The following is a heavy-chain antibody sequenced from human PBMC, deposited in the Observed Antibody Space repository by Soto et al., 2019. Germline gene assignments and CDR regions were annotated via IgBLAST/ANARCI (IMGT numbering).Heavy chain of an antibody. V-gene: IGHV4-30-2*01. CDR2: IYHTGST. Sequence: SETLSLTCAVSGGSISSVGFSWGWVRQPPGRGLECIGYIYHTGSTYYNPSRKSRVTISVDRSKNQFSLRLSSVTAADTAIYYCARATFVRKGYYDASDYYFFDYWGQGTLVTVSS. J-gene: IGHJ4*02. D-gene: IGHD3-22*01. CDR3: ARATFVRKGYYDASDYYFFDY. CDR1: GGSISSVGFS.